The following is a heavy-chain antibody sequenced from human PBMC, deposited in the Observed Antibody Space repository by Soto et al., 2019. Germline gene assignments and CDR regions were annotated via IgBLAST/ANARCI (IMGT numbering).Heavy chain of an antibody. CDR2: IYSGGSI. J-gene: IGHJ4*02. D-gene: IGHD1-1*01. V-gene: IGHV3-66*04. CDR3: ARLTWDTTYYFDS. CDR1: GITVNNNH. Sequence: EAQLVESGGGLVQPGGSLRLSCAASGITVNNNHMTWVRQAPGKGLEWVSIIYSGGSIHYADSVEDRFTISRDNSRNTRYLQMDSLRAEDTAVYYCARLTWDTTYYFDSWGQGTLVTVSS.